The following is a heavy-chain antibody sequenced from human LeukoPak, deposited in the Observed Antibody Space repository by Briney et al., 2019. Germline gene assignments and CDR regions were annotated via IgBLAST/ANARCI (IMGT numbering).Heavy chain of an antibody. CDR3: ARLYGDPGGDY. CDR2: IYYSGST. J-gene: IGHJ4*02. V-gene: IGHV4-39*07. Sequence: KPSETLSLTCTVSGGSISSSSYYWGWIRQPPGKGLEWIGSIYYSGSTYYNPSLKSRVTISVDTSKNQFSPKLSSVTAADTAVYYCARLYGDPGGDYWGQGTLVTVSS. D-gene: IGHD4-17*01. CDR1: GGSISSSSYY.